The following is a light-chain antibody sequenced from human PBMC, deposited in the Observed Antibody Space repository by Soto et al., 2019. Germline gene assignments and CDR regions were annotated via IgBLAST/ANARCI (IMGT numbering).Light chain of an antibody. CDR1: SSDVGGYNY. J-gene: IGLJ1*01. CDR2: DVS. CDR3: SSYTSSSTLP. Sequence: QSVLTQPASVSGSPGQSLTISCTGNSSDVGGYNYVSWYQQHPGKAPKLMIYDVSNRPSGVSNRFSGSKSGNTASLTISGLQAEDEADYYRSSYTSSSTLPFGTGTKVTVL. V-gene: IGLV2-14*01.